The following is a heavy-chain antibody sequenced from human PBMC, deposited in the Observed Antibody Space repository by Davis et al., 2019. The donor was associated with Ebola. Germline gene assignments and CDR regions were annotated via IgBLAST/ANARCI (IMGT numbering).Heavy chain of an antibody. J-gene: IGHJ4*02. V-gene: IGHV5-51*01. CDR2: IYPGDSDT. Sequence: GESLKISCKGSGYSFTSYWIGWVRQMPGKGLEWMGIIYPGDSDTRYSPSFQGQVTFSADKSISTAYLQWSTLKASDTAMYFCARRHCTGTSCYVDYWGQGTLVTVSS. CDR3: ARRHCTGTSCYVDY. CDR1: GYSFTSYW. D-gene: IGHD2-2*01.